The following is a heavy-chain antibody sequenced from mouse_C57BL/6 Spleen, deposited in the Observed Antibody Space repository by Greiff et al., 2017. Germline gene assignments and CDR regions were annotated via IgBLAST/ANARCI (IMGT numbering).Heavy chain of an antibody. V-gene: IGHV14-2*01. CDR1: GFNIKDYY. Sequence: EVQLQQSGAELVKPGASVKLSCTASGFNIKDYYMHWVKQRTEQGLEWIGRIDPEDGETKYAPKFQGKATLTADTSSNTAYLQLSSLTSEDTAVYYCARRRLYDYGWFAYWGQGTLVTVSA. CDR2: IDPEDGET. D-gene: IGHD2-4*01. J-gene: IGHJ3*01. CDR3: ARRRLYDYGWFAY.